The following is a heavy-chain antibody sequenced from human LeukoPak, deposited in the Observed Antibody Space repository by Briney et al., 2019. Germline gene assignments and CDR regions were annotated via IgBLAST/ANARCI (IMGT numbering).Heavy chain of an antibody. Sequence: MSSETLSLTCTVSGGSINNYYWTWIRQPAGKGLEWIGRIYSDGDTYYNPSLKGRVTISVDTSKNQFSLRLSSLTAADTAVYYCARPGIVGATVQKGFDYWGQGTLAPVSS. CDR1: GGSINNYY. V-gene: IGHV4-4*07. D-gene: IGHD1-26*01. J-gene: IGHJ4*02. CDR2: IYSDGDT. CDR3: ARPGIVGATVQKGFDY.